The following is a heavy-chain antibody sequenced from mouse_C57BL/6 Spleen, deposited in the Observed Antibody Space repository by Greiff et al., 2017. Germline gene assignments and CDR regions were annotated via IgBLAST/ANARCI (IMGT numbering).Heavy chain of an antibody. CDR2: IYPGDGDT. D-gene: IGHD3-2*01. CDR3: ARERQAFDY. V-gene: IGHV1-82*01. CDR1: GYAFSSSW. J-gene: IGHJ3*01. Sequence: QVQLKQSGPELVKPGASVKISCKASGYAFSSSWMNWVKQRPGKGLEWIGRIYPGDGDTNYNGKFKGKATLTADKSSSTAYMQLSSLTSEDAAVYFCARERQAFDYWGQGTLVTVSA.